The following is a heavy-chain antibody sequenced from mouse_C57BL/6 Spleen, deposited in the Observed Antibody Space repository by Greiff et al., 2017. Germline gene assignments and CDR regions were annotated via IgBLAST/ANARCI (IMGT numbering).Heavy chain of an antibody. CDR1: GFNIKDDY. CDR2: IDPENGDT. V-gene: IGHV14-4*01. CDR3: TTGRWSWFAY. J-gene: IGHJ3*01. Sequence: EVQLQQSGAELVRPGASVKLSCTASGFNIKDDYMHWVKQRPEQGLEWIGWIDPENGDTEYASKFQGKATITADTSSNTAYLQLSSLTSEDTAVYYCTTGRWSWFAYWGQGTLVTVSA. D-gene: IGHD1-1*02.